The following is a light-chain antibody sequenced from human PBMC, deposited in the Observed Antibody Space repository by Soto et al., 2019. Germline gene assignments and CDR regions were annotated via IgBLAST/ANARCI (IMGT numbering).Light chain of an antibody. J-gene: IGKJ1*01. CDR1: QGISTW. V-gene: IGKV1D-16*01. Sequence: DIQMTQFPSSVSASVGDRVNITCRASQGISTWLAWYQQKPERAPKSLIYGASRLQSGVPPRFSGSGSETDFTLTISGLQPEDFATYYCQQYDRYPRTSGQGTKVEIK. CDR2: GAS. CDR3: QQYDRYPRT.